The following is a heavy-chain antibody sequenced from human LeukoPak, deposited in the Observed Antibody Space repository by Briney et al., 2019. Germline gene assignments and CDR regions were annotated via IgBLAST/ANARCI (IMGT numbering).Heavy chain of an antibody. V-gene: IGHV3-13*01. J-gene: IGHJ6*03. Sequence: GGSLRLSCAASGFTFSSYDMHWVRQASGKGLEWVSAIGTAGDTYYPGSVKGRFTISRENAKNSLYLQMNSLRAGDTAVYYCARGKLSYCSGGSCFLDYMDVWGKGTTVTISS. CDR1: GFTFSSYD. CDR2: IGTAGDT. D-gene: IGHD2-15*01. CDR3: ARGKLSYCSGGSCFLDYMDV.